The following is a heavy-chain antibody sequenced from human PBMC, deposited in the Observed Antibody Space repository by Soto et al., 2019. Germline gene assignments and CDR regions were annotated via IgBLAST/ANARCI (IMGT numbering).Heavy chain of an antibody. D-gene: IGHD6-19*01. J-gene: IGHJ3*01. CDR1: GFVFSDFA. V-gene: IGHV3-23*04. Sequence: DVQLVESGGGLVRSGRSLRLSCAASGFVFSDFAMSWVRQAPGKGLEWVSTISGDGGDIYADSVKGRFTVSRDNSKNLLFLQMNSLRVDDAATYYCAKLQRRDIQKWLQAFNVWGQGTRVSVSA. CDR3: AKLQRRDIQKWLQAFNV. CDR2: ISGDGGD.